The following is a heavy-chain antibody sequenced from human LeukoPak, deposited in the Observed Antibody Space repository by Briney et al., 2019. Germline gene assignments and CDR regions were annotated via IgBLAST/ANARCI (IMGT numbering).Heavy chain of an antibody. D-gene: IGHD3-16*01. Sequence: SGGSLRLSCAASGFTSSSYWMNWLRQAPGKGLEWVANITQDGSEKYYVDSVKGRFTISRDNAKNSLYLQMNSLRAEDTAVYYCARGWASSRRKAFDIWGQGTMVTVSS. CDR1: GFTSSSYW. CDR3: ARGWASSRRKAFDI. V-gene: IGHV3-7*03. CDR2: ITQDGSEK. J-gene: IGHJ3*02.